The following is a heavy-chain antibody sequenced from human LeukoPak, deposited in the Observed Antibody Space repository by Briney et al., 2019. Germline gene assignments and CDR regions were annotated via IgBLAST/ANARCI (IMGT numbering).Heavy chain of an antibody. V-gene: IGHV1-2*02. CDR2: INPNSGGT. D-gene: IGHD3-10*01. Sequence: ASVKVSCKASGYAFTGYYIHWLRQAPGQGLEWMGFINPNSGGTNYAQKFQGRVTMTRDTSISTAYMELSSLTSDDTAVYYCARDLEGYHYGSGNYPQWGQGTLITVSS. CDR1: GYAFTGYY. J-gene: IGHJ4*02. CDR3: ARDLEGYHYGSGNYPQ.